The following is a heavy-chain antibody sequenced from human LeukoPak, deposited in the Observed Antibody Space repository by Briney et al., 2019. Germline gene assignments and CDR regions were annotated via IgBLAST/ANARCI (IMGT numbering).Heavy chain of an antibody. Sequence: PSETLSLTCTVSGGSISSYYWSWIRQPPGKGLEWIGYIYYGGSTNYNPSLKSRVTISVDTSKNQFSLKLSSVTAADTAVYYCARGARDGYKTYVVDYWGQGTLVTVSS. CDR3: ARGARDGYKTYVVDY. CDR2: IYYGGST. J-gene: IGHJ4*02. CDR1: GGSISSYY. V-gene: IGHV4-59*01. D-gene: IGHD5-24*01.